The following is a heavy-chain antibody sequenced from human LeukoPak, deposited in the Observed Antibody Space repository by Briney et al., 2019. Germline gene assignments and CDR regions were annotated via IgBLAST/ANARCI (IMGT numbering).Heavy chain of an antibody. CDR1: GFTFSSYA. CDR2: ISSSSSYI. V-gene: IGHV3-21*01. D-gene: IGHD2-15*01. Sequence: GGSLRLSCAASGFTFSSYAMNWVRQAPGKGLEWVSSISSSSSYIYYADSVRGRFTISRDNAKNSLYLLMNSLRAEDTAVYYCARSGVVVDALERGVANWFDPWGQGTLVTVSS. CDR3: ARSGVVVDALERGVANWFDP. J-gene: IGHJ5*02.